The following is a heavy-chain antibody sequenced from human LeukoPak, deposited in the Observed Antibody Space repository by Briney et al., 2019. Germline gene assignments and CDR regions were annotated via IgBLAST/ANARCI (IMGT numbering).Heavy chain of an antibody. Sequence: PSETLSLTCTVSGGSISSYYWSWIRQPPGKGLEWIGYIYYSGSTNYNPSLKSRVTISVDTSKNQFSLKLSSVTAADTAVYYCARGGSSGWPGIDYWGQGTLVTVSS. CDR1: GGSISSYY. J-gene: IGHJ4*02. CDR2: IYYSGST. D-gene: IGHD6-19*01. V-gene: IGHV4-59*01. CDR3: ARGGSSGWPGIDY.